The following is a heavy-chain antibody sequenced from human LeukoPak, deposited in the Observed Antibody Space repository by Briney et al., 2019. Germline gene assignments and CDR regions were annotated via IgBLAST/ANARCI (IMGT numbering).Heavy chain of an antibody. D-gene: IGHD3-22*01. CDR3: AREGPYYYDSSGYYFDY. J-gene: IGHJ4*02. CDR1: GGSFSGYY. V-gene: IGHV4-34*01. CDR2: INHSGST. Sequence: SETLSLTRAVYGGSFSGYYWSWIRQPPGKGLEWIGEINHSGSTNYNPSLKSRVTISVDTSKNQFSLKLSSVTAADTAVYYCAREGPYYYDSSGYYFDYWGQGTLVTVSS.